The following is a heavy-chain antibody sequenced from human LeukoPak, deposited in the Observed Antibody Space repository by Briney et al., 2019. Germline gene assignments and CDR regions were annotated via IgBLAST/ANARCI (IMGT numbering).Heavy chain of an antibody. CDR2: ISWNSVGI. CDR1: GFTFYDYA. CDR3: ARSCRSGYYSGFDY. V-gene: IGHV3-9*01. D-gene: IGHD3-3*01. Sequence: SLKISCAASGFTFYDYAMHWVRQAPGKGLEWVSGISWNSVGIGYADSVKGRFTISRDNAKNSLYLQMNSLRAEDTALYYCARSCRSGYYSGFDYWGQGTLVTFSS. J-gene: IGHJ4*02.